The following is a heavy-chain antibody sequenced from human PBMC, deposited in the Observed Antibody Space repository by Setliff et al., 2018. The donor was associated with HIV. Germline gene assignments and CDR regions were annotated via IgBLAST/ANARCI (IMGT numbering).Heavy chain of an antibody. V-gene: IGHV3-30*18. J-gene: IGHJ4*02. CDR3: GKDFNWESGC. CDR1: GFTFSSYV. D-gene: IGHD1-1*01. Sequence: PGGSLRLSCAATGFTFSSYVLHWVRQAPGKGLEWVAVMSTGGGIKICADSVKGRFTISRDNSRNTLYLQLNSLRAEDTAMYYCGKDFNWESGCWGQGTLVTVSS. CDR2: MSTGGGIK.